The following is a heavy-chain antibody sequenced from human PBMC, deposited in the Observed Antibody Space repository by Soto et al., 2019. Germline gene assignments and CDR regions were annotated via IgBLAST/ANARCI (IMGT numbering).Heavy chain of an antibody. CDR1: GFTFSSYA. Sequence: EVQLLESGGGLVQPGGSLRLSCAASGFTFSSYAMSWVRQAPGKGLEWVSAISGSGGYTYYADSVKGRFTISRDNSKNTLYLQMNSQGGEDTAVYYCARRLSCSGSSYHYDYYTMDVWGQGTTVIVSS. J-gene: IGHJ6*02. CDR3: ARRLSCSGSSYHYDYYTMDV. D-gene: IGHD2-15*01. V-gene: IGHV3-23*01. CDR2: ISGSGGYT.